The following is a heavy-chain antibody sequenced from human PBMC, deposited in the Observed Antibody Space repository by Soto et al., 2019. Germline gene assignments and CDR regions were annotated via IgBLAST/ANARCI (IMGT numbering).Heavy chain of an antibody. J-gene: IGHJ4*02. Sequence: ASVKVSCKASGYTFTSYYMHWLRQAPGQGLEWMGIINPSGYITSYAQKFRGRLTMTRDTSTSTVYMELTSLRSEDTAVYYCARDGHYVAPSASYSFDYWGQGTQVTVSS. CDR1: GYTFTSYY. CDR2: INPSGYIT. CDR3: ARDGHYVAPSASYSFDY. D-gene: IGHD3-10*02. V-gene: IGHV1-46*03.